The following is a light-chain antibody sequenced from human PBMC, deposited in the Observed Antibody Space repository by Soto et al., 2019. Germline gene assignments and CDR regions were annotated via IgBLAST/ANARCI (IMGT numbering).Light chain of an antibody. CDR1: NIETKT. Sequence: SYELTQPPSVSVAPGQTASLACGGDNIETKTVHWYQQRPGQAPVLVVYDDRDRPSGIPERFSGSNSGHTATLTISRVEAGDEAEYYCQVWDIVTSRRIFGGGTTLTVL. J-gene: IGLJ2*01. CDR2: DDR. V-gene: IGLV3-21*02. CDR3: QVWDIVTSRRI.